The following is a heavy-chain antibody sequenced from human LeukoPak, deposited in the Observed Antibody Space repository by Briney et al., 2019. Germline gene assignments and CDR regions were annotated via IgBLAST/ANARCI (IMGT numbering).Heavy chain of an antibody. Sequence: GCALTLSCSASGFTFSSYAMHWLRQAPGKGLEYVSAISGNGGSTYYADSVKGRFTISRDNSKNKLYLQMSSLRADDTAVCYFLIARASYCGGDRYFGSIDVSGRGSLVTVS. CDR1: GFTFSSYA. V-gene: IGHV3-64D*09. CDR2: ISGNGGST. D-gene: IGHD2-21*02. J-gene: IGHJ2*01. CDR3: LIARASYCGGDRYFGSIDV.